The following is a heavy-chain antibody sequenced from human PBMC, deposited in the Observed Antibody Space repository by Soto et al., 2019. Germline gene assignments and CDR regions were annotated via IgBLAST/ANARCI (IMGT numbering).Heavy chain of an antibody. V-gene: IGHV3-74*01. CDR3: AKDGGSSGWLAGAFDM. CDR2: INSGGST. CDR1: GFTFSSYW. Sequence: GGSLRLSCAASGFTFSSYWMHWVRQAPGKGLVWVSRINSGGSTYYADSVKGRFTISRDNSKNTLYVQMNGLRAEDTAVYYCAKDGGSSGWLAGAFDMWGQGTMVTVSS. D-gene: IGHD6-19*01. J-gene: IGHJ3*02.